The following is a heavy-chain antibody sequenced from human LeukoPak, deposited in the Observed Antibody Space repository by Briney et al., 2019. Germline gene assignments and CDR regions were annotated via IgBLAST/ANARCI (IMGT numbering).Heavy chain of an antibody. CDR2: ISHIGST. CDR3: ARDRISINALDM. D-gene: IGHD1-14*01. J-gene: IGHJ3*02. V-gene: IGHV4-59*11. Sequence: SETLSLTCTVSGASITGHYLTWIRQPPGNGLEWIGYISHIGSTNYNPSPKSRVTISVDTSKNQFSLKLTSVTAADTALYYCARDRISINALDMWGRGTMVTVSS. CDR1: GASITGHY.